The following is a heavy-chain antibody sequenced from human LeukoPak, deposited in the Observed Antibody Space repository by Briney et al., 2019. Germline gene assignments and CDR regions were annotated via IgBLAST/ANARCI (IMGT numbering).Heavy chain of an antibody. J-gene: IGHJ4*02. Sequence: GGSLRLSCAASGFTFSSNAMNWVRQAPGKGLEWVSSISGGNTMYADSVKGRFTIFRDISKNTLYLQMNSLRAEDTAVYYCTKDLPGSGWAFHYWGQGTLVTVSS. CDR3: TKDLPGSGWAFHY. CDR1: GFTFSSNA. CDR2: ISGGNT. V-gene: IGHV3-23*01. D-gene: IGHD6-19*01.